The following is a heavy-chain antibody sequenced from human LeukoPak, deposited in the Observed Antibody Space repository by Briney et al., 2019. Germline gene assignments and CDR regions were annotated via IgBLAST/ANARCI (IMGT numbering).Heavy chain of an antibody. CDR3: ARDHFRDGYNLNYFDY. CDR2: IYYSGST. D-gene: IGHD5-24*01. V-gene: IGHV4-31*03. CDR1: GGSISSGGYY. J-gene: IGHJ4*02. Sequence: SETLSLTCTVSGGSISSGGYYWSWIRQHPGKGLEWIGYIYYSGSTYYNPSLKSRVTVSVDTSKNQFSLKLSSVTAADTAVYYCARDHFRDGYNLNYFDYWGQGTLVTVSS.